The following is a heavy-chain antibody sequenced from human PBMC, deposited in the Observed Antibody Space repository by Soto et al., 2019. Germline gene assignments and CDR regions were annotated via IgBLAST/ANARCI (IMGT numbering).Heavy chain of an antibody. CDR1: GFNFNKYA. CDR2: INTDGSTT. J-gene: IGHJ4*02. D-gene: IGHD2-15*01. Sequence: EVQLLESGGGLVRPGESLRLSCAASGFNFNKYAMSWVRQAPGEGLEWVSRINTDGSTTNHADSVKGRFTISRDNAKNTLYLQMNSLRAEDTAVYYCTRDSGGRDAYWGQGTLVTVSS. V-gene: IGHV3-74*01. CDR3: TRDSGGRDAY.